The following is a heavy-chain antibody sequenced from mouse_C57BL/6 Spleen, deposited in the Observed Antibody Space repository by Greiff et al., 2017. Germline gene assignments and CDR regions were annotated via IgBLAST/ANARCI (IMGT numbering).Heavy chain of an antibody. CDR1: GYTFTSYW. D-gene: IGHD1-1*01. J-gene: IGHJ4*01. CDR2: IHPNSGST. V-gene: IGHV1-64*01. CDR3: ARGDYYCSRAMDY. Sequence: QVQLQQPGAELVKPGASVKLSCKASGYTFTSYWMHWVKQRPGQGLEWIGMIHPNSGSTNYNEKFKSKATLTVDKSSSTAYMQLSSLTSEDSAVYYCARGDYYCSRAMDYWGQGTSVTVSS.